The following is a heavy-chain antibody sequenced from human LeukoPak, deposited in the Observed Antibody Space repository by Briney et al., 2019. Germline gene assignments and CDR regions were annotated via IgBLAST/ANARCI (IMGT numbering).Heavy chain of an antibody. D-gene: IGHD3-3*01. Sequence: PGGSLRLSCAASGFTFDDYAMHWVRHAPGKGLEWVSGISWNNDNRGYADSVKGRFTISRDNAKNSLYLQMNSLRAEDTALYYCAKDMVGSGGSGSGFDSWGQGTLVTASS. CDR1: GFTFDDYA. V-gene: IGHV3-9*01. J-gene: IGHJ4*02. CDR2: ISWNNDNR. CDR3: AKDMVGSGGSGSGFDS.